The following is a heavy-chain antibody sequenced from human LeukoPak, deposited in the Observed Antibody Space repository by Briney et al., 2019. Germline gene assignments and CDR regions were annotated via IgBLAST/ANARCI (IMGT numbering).Heavy chain of an antibody. D-gene: IGHD1-20*01. V-gene: IGHV3-30*02. Sequence: GGSLRLSCAASGFTFNSYGMHWVRQAPGKGLEWVAFIRYDGNKKYYADPVTGRFTISRDNSKNTLFLQMNSLRAEDMAVYYCANDYGITGTGGAWLDPWGQGTLVTVSS. CDR2: IRYDGNKK. CDR3: ANDYGITGTGGAWLDP. J-gene: IGHJ5*02. CDR1: GFTFNSYG.